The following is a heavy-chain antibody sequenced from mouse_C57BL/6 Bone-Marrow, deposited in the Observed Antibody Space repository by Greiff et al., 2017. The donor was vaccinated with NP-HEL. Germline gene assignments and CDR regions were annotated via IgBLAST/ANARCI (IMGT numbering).Heavy chain of an antibody. CDR3: ARSTTDWYFDV. J-gene: IGHJ1*03. Sequence: LVESGAELVRPGTSVKMSCKASGYTFTNYWIGWAKQRPGHGLEWIGDIYPGGGYTNYNEKFKGKATLTADKSSSTAYMQFSSLTSEDSAIYYCARSTTDWYFDVWGTGTTVTVSS. CDR2: IYPGGGYT. V-gene: IGHV1-63*01. D-gene: IGHD1-1*01. CDR1: GYTFTNYW.